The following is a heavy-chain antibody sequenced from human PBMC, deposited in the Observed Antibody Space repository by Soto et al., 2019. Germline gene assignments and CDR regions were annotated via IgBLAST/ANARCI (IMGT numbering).Heavy chain of an antibody. CDR1: GFTFSSYA. J-gene: IGHJ6*02. CDR2: ISGSDGST. Sequence: GGSLRLSCAASGFTFSSYAMSWVRQAPGKGLEWVSSISGSDGSTYYADSVKGRFTISRDNSKNTLYLQMSSLRVEDTAVYYCAKYFSRDTSNSPHYYYYGMDVWGQGTTVTVSS. V-gene: IGHV3-23*01. CDR3: AKYFSRDTSNSPHYYYYGMDV. D-gene: IGHD2-2*01.